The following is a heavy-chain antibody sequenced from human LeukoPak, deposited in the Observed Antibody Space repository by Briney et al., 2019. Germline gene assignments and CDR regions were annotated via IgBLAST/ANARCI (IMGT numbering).Heavy chain of an antibody. V-gene: IGHV4-59*01. CDR2: IYYSGST. CDR1: GGSISSYY. D-gene: IGHD3-10*02. CDR3: ARMFCNFDY. Sequence: SETLSLTCTVSGGSISSYYWSWIRQPPGKGLEWIGYIYYSGSTNYNPSLKSRVTISVDTSKNQFSLKLSSVTAADTAVYYCARMFCNFDYWGQGTLVTVSS. J-gene: IGHJ4*02.